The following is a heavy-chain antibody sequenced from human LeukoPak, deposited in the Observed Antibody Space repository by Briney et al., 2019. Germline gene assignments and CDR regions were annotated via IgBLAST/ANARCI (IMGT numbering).Heavy chain of an antibody. CDR2: ISGSGGDT. D-gene: IGHD6-19*01. CDR1: GFTIRSHA. CDR3: AKTTSGYSSGRYPGWPVDY. V-gene: IGHV3-23*01. Sequence: GGSLRLSCAASGFTIRSHAVYWVRQAPGKGLEWVSGISGSGGDTYYADSVEGRFTISRDNSKNMVYLQMNSLSTEDTAVYYCAKTTSGYSSGRYPGWPVDYWGQGTLVTVSS. J-gene: IGHJ4*02.